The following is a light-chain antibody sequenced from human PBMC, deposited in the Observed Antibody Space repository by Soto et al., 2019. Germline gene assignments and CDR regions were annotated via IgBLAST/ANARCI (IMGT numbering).Light chain of an antibody. CDR1: QSVSSDS. Sequence: EIVLTQSPCTLSLSPGERATLSCRASQSVSSDSLAWYQQKPGQAPRLLIYGASSRATGIPDRYSASGSGTDFTLTISRLEPEDFAVYYCQQYGSSGTFGQGTKVDIK. V-gene: IGKV3-20*01. J-gene: IGKJ1*01. CDR2: GAS. CDR3: QQYGSSGT.